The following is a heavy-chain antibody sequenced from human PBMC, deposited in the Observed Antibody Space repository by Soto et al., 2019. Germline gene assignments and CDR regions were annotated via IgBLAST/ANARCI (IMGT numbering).Heavy chain of an antibody. V-gene: IGHV3-23*01. CDR1: GFTFRTYA. CDR2: ISGSGGST. D-gene: IGHD6-19*01. Sequence: GGSLRLSCEASGFTFRTYAWGWVRRAPGRGLEWVSAISGSGGSTYYADSVKGRFTISRDNSKNTLYLQMNSLRAEDTAVYYCAKVVTGYSSGLPWHLPHWGQGTLVTVSS. J-gene: IGHJ1*01. CDR3: AKVVTGYSSGLPWHLPH.